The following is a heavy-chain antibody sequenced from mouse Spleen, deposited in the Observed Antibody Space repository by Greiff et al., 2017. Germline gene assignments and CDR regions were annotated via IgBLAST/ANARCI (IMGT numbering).Heavy chain of an antibody. J-gene: IGHJ2*01. V-gene: IGHV1-15*01. CDR1: GYTFTDYE. Sequence: QVQLQQSGAELVRPGASVTLSCKASGYTFTDYEMQWVKQTPVHGLEWIGAIDPESGGTAYNQKFKGKAILTADKSSSTAYMELRSLTSEDSAVYYCTREGNPYYFDYWGQGTTLTVSS. CDR2: IDPESGGT. CDR3: TREGNPYYFDY. D-gene: IGHD2-1*01.